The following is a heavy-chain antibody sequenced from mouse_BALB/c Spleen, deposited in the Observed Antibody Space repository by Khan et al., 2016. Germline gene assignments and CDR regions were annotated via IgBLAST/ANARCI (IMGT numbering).Heavy chain of an antibody. CDR3: GREGTVPLMDY. Sequence: DLVKPGASVKLSCKASGYTFTSYWINWIKQRPGQGLEWIGRIAPGSGSTYYNEMFKGKATLTVDTSSSTADIQLSSLSSDDSAFYSCGREGTVPLMDYWGQGTTGTVSS. J-gene: IGHJ4*01. D-gene: IGHD1-1*01. CDR2: IAPGSGST. V-gene: IGHV1S41*01. CDR1: GYTFTSYW.